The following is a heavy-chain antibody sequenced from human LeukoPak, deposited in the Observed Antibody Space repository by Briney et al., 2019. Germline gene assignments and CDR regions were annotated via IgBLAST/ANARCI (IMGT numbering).Heavy chain of an antibody. D-gene: IGHD2-8*01. CDR1: GFTVSSNY. V-gene: IGHV3-66*01. Sequence: PGGSLRLSCAASGFTVSSNYMSWVRQAPGKGLERVSVIYSGGSTYYADSVKGRFIISRDNSKNTLYLQMNSLRAEDTAVYYCATNDYYYYGMDVWGQGTTVTVSS. J-gene: IGHJ6*02. CDR2: IYSGGST. CDR3: ATNDYYYYGMDV.